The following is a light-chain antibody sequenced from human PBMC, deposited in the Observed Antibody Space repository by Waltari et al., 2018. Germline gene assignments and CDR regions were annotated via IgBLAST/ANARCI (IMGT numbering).Light chain of an antibody. J-gene: IGLJ3*02. CDR2: DTD. Sequence: QTVVTQEPSLSVSPGGTVTLTCGLSSGSVSTTYYPSWYQQAPGQAPRTLIFDTDTRSSGVPARFYGSILDNNAALTITGAQADDESDYYCVLSMGSGIWVFGGGTKLTVL. CDR3: VLSMGSGIWV. CDR1: SGSVSTTYY. V-gene: IGLV8-61*01.